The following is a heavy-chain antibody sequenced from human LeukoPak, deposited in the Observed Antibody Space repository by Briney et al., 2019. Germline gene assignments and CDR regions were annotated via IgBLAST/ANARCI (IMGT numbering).Heavy chain of an antibody. J-gene: IGHJ5*02. CDR2: ISGRSSYI. Sequence: GRSLRLSCAASGFTFSGYDMNWVRQAPGKGLEWVSSISGRSSYIYYADSMRGRFTISRDNGKNSLYLQMNSLRAEDTAVYFCAIGSSNVAARNNWFDPWGQGTLVTVSS. CDR1: GFTFSGYD. V-gene: IGHV3-21*01. D-gene: IGHD6-6*01. CDR3: AIGSSNVAARNNWFDP.